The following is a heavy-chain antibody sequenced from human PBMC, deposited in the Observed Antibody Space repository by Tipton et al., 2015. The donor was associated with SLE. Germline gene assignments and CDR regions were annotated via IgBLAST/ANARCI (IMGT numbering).Heavy chain of an antibody. CDR2: ICYSGST. CDR1: GGSISPYC. D-gene: IGHD6-13*01. CDR3: AREHSSSWLRGFDY. J-gene: IGHJ4*02. Sequence: TLSLTCTVSGGSISPYCWSWIRQPPGKGLEWIGYICYSGSTNYNPSLRSRVTMSVDTSKNQFSLKLSSVTAADTAVYYCAREHSSSWLRGFDYWGQGTLVTVSS. V-gene: IGHV4-59*12.